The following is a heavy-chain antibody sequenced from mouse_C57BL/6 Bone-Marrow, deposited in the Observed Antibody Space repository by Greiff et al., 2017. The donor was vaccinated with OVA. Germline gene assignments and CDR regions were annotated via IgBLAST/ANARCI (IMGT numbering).Heavy chain of an antibody. V-gene: IGHV5-17*01. D-gene: IGHD1-1*01. CDR1: GFTFSDYG. Sequence: EVHLVESGGGLVKPGGSLKLSCAASGFTFSDYGMHWVRQAPEKGLEWVAYISSGSSTIYYADTVKGRFTISRDNAKNTLFLQMTSLRSEDTAMYYCARSTGTQFAYWGQGTLVTVSA. J-gene: IGHJ3*01. CDR2: ISSGSSTI. CDR3: ARSTGTQFAY.